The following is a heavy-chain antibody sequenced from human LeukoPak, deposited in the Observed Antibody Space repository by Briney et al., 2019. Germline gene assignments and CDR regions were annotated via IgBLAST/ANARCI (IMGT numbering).Heavy chain of an antibody. CDR1: IGSISSSKW. D-gene: IGHD1/OR15-1a*01. CDR2: IYLYGTT. V-gene: IGHV4-4*02. J-gene: IGHJ6*02. CDR3: ARQKWEQQGRDYYFNGLDV. Sequence: SETLSLTCSVSIGSISSSKWWSWVRQSPVKGLEWIGEIYLYGTTNYSPSFTSRVTISVDRSRNQFSLKLTSVTAADTAVYYCARQKWEQQGRDYYFNGLDVWGPGTTVIVSS.